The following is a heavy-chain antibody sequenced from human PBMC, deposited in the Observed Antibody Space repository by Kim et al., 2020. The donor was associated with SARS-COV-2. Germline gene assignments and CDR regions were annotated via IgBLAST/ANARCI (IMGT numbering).Heavy chain of an antibody. V-gene: IGHV3-21*06. J-gene: IGHJ4*02. CDR3: ARDVAARRAHDY. D-gene: IGHD6-6*01. Sequence: YYAYSVKSRFTNSRDNDKNSLYLQMNSLRAEDTAVYYCARDVAARRAHDYWGLGTLVTVSS.